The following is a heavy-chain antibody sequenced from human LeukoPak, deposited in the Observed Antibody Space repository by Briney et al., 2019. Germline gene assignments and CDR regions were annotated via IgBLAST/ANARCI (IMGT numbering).Heavy chain of an antibody. CDR3: AREGGYGSGGLDY. Sequence: SETLSLTCSVSGDSISSGTYYWGWIRQPPGQGLEWIGSIYYSWRTYYNPSLKSRVTISVDTSKNQFSLRLSSVTAAGTAVYYCAREGGYGSGGLDYWGQGTLVTVSS. J-gene: IGHJ4*02. V-gene: IGHV4-39*02. D-gene: IGHD3-10*01. CDR1: GDSISSGTYY. CDR2: IYYSWRT.